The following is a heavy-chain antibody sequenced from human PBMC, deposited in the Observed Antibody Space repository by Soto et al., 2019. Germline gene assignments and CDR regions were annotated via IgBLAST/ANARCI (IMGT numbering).Heavy chain of an antibody. Sequence: ASVKVSCKASGYTFSSYAINWVRQAPGQGLEWMGWISAYNGDTNYAQKLQGRVTMTTDTSTSTAYMELRSLRFDDTAVYYCARDGSGYDFGIWGQGTMVTVSS. CDR1: GYTFSSYA. CDR3: ARDGSGYDFGI. CDR2: ISAYNGDT. V-gene: IGHV1-18*01. D-gene: IGHD5-12*01. J-gene: IGHJ3*02.